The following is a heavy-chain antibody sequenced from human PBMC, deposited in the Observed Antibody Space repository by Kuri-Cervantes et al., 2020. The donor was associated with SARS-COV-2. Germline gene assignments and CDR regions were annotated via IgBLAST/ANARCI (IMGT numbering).Heavy chain of an antibody. D-gene: IGHD4-11*01. CDR1: GGSISSYY. Sequence: SETLSLTCTVSGGSISSYYWSWIRQPPGKGLEWIGSIYHSGSTYYNPSLKSRVTISVDTSKNQFSLKLSSVTAADTAVYYCARDPTGLQYYFDYWGQGTLVTVSS. J-gene: IGHJ4*02. CDR3: ARDPTGLQYYFDY. V-gene: IGHV4-38-2*02. CDR2: IYHSGST.